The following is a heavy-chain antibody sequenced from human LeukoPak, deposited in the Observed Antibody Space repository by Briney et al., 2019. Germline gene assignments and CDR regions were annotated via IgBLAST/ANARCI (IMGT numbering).Heavy chain of an antibody. D-gene: IGHD1-1*01. CDR2: IAGGDEST. CDR3: ARGVYWSLDY. Sequence: GGSLRLSSAISGFIFNTNGMNWDRQSPGNGMEWLATIAGGDESTYYADSVKGRFAISRDNSKNTVFLHMNSLRVEDTAVYYCARGVYWSLDYWGQGTPVTVSS. CDR1: GFIFNTNG. J-gene: IGHJ4*02. V-gene: IGHV3-23*01.